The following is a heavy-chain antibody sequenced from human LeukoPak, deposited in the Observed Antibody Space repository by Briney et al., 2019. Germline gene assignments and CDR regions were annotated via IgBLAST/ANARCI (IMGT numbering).Heavy chain of an antibody. CDR1: GFTFRRYT. J-gene: IGHJ6*04. Sequence: GGSLRLSCAVSGFTFRRYTLNWVRQAPGKGLEWVSSITSSSNYIYYADSVKGRFTISRDNAKNSLYLQMNSLIVEDTAVYYCAREGIAGPKDVWGKGTTVTVSS. V-gene: IGHV3-21*01. CDR2: ITSSSNYI. D-gene: IGHD6-13*01. CDR3: AREGIAGPKDV.